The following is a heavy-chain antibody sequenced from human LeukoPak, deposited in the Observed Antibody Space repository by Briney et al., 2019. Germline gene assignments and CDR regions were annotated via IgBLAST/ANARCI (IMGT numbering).Heavy chain of an antibody. CDR1: GFTFSSYA. V-gene: IGHV3-23*01. Sequence: PGGSLRLSCVASGFTFSSYAMSWVREAPARGLEWVSSLRGNGDTFYADFVKGRFTLSRDESRNMVYLQLNNLRVEDTAVYYCARHQGGTYYYDAFDIWGQGTMVIVSS. CDR3: ARHQGGTYYYDAFDI. D-gene: IGHD1-26*01. J-gene: IGHJ3*02. CDR2: LRGNGDT.